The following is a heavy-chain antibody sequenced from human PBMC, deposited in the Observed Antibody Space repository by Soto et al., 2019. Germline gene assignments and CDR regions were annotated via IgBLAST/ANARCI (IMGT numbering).Heavy chain of an antibody. CDR2: ITWNTHKI. J-gene: IGHJ3*01. CDR1: GFTFDDYA. V-gene: IGHV3-9*01. Sequence: EVQLVESGGGLVQPDRSLRLSCAASGFTFDDYAMHWVRQAPGKGLEWVSGITWNTHKIDYADSVEGRFTISRDNAKNSLYLQMNSLRAEDTALYYCAKDRVRGRFGEASFDAWGQGTLVTVSS. CDR3: AKDRVRGRFGEASFDA. D-gene: IGHD3-10*01.